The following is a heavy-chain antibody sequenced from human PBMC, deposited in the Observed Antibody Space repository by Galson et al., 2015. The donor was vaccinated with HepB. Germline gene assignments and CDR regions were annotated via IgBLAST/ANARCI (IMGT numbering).Heavy chain of an antibody. J-gene: IGHJ4*02. Sequence: SLRLSCAAPGFTVSSYAMNWVRQAPGKGLEWVSRIRDSGATTHYADSVKGRFTISRDNAKNTLYLQMNSLRAEDSALYYCAKSPSRNWSEFDIWGQGTLLTVSS. CDR2: IRDSGATT. V-gene: IGHV3-23*01. D-gene: IGHD6-13*01. CDR1: GFTVSSYA. CDR3: AKSPSRNWSEFDI.